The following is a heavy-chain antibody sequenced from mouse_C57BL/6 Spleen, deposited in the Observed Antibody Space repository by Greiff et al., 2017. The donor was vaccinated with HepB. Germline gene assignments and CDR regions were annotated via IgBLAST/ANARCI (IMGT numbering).Heavy chain of an antibody. Sequence: VQLQQPGAELVMPGASVKLSCKASGYTFTSYWMHWVKQRPGQGLEWIGEIDPSDSYTNYNQKFKGKSTLTVDKSSSTAYMQLSSLTSEDSAVYYCARMVTTYYAMDYWGQGTSVTVSS. D-gene: IGHD2-2*01. CDR1: GYTFTSYW. J-gene: IGHJ4*01. CDR3: ARMVTTYYAMDY. V-gene: IGHV1-69*01. CDR2: IDPSDSYT.